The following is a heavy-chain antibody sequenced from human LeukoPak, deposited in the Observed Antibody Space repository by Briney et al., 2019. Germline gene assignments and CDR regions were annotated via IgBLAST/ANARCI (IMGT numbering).Heavy chain of an antibody. CDR3: ARRYSSSWYCFDY. D-gene: IGHD6-13*01. V-gene: IGHV4-39*01. Sequence: SETLSLTCSVSGGSISSSSYYWGWIRQPPGKGLEWIGSIYYSGSTYYNPSLKSRVTISVDTSKNQFSLKLSSVTAADTAVYYCARRYSSSWYCFDYWGQGTLVTVSS. J-gene: IGHJ4*02. CDR2: IYYSGST. CDR1: GGSISSSSYY.